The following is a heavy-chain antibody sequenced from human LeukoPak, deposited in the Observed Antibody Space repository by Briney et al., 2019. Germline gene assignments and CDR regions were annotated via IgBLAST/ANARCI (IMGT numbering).Heavy chain of an antibody. CDR1: GFTFSSYS. Sequence: PGGSLRLSCAASGFTFSSYSMNWVRQAPGKGLEWVSSISSSSSYIYYADSVKGRFTISRDNSKNTLYLQMNSLRAEDTAVYYCARGGAHWYFDLWGRGTLVTVSS. CDR2: ISSSSSYI. D-gene: IGHD1-26*01. V-gene: IGHV3-21*01. CDR3: ARGGAHWYFDL. J-gene: IGHJ2*01.